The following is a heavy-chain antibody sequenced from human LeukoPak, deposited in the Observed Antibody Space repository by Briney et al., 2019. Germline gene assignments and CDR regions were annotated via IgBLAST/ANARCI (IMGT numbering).Heavy chain of an antibody. CDR3: AREGSTGRPGGY. D-gene: IGHD1-26*01. CDR2: INPNSGGT. V-gene: IGHV1-2*02. J-gene: IGHJ4*02. Sequence: ASVKVSCKASGYTFTDYYIHWVRQAPGQGLEWMGWINPNSGGTNYAQKFQGGATMTRDTSINTAYMELNTLRSDDTAVYYCAREGSTGRPGGYWGQGTLVTVSS. CDR1: GYTFTDYY.